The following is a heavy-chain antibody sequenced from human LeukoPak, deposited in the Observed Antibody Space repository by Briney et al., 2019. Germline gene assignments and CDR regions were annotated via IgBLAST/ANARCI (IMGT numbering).Heavy chain of an antibody. V-gene: IGHV3-23*01. D-gene: IGHD2-15*01. CDR3: AKAPNSGGNCYDASDV. J-gene: IGHJ3*01. Sequence: GRSLRLSCAASGSTLGSYAMSWARQAPGEGLEWVSAISGSGANTYYTDTAKGRFTISRDNSKITLYLQMDSLRAEDTAMYYCAKAPNSGGNCYDASDVWGQGTMVTVSS. CDR2: ISGSGANT. CDR1: GSTLGSYA.